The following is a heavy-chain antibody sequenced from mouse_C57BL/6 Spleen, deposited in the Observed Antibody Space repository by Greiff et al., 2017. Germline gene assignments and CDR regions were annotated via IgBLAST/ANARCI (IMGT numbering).Heavy chain of an antibody. J-gene: IGHJ3*01. Sequence: DVMLVESGGGLVKPGGSLKLSCAASGFTFSSYAMSWVRQTPEKRLEWVATISDGGSYTYYPDNVKGRFTISRDNAKNNLYLQMSHLKSEDTAMYYGAREGAYEYDPAWVAYWGQGTLVTVSA. V-gene: IGHV5-4*01. D-gene: IGHD2-4*01. CDR3: AREGAYEYDPAWVAY. CDR2: ISDGGSYT. CDR1: GFTFSSYA.